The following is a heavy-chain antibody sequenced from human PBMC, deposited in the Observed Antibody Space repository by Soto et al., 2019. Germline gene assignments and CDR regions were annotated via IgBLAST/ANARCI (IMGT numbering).Heavy chain of an antibody. Sequence: ASVEVSCKASGYTFTGYYMHWVRQAPGQGLEWMGWINPNSGGTNYAQKFQGWVTMTRDTSISTAYMELSRLRSDDTAVYYCARGGVEIPDYYDFWSGYPARSYYYGMDVWGQGTTVTVSS. CDR2: INPNSGGT. CDR1: GYTFTGYY. J-gene: IGHJ6*02. D-gene: IGHD3-3*01. CDR3: ARGGVEIPDYYDFWSGYPARSYYYGMDV. V-gene: IGHV1-2*04.